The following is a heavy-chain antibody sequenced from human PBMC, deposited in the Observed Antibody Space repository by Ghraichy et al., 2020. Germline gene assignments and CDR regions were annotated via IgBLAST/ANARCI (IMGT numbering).Heavy chain of an antibody. CDR3: ARLGYGGGNSGYWYFDL. CDR2: IYYSGST. V-gene: IGHV4-39*01. D-gene: IGHD4-23*01. J-gene: IGHJ2*01. Sequence: SETLSLTCTVSGGSISSSSYYWGWIRQPPGKGLEWIGSIYYSGSTYYNPSLKSRVTISVDTSKNQFSLKLSSVTAADTAVYYCARLGYGGGNSGYWYFDLWGRGTLVTVSS. CDR1: GGSISSSSYY.